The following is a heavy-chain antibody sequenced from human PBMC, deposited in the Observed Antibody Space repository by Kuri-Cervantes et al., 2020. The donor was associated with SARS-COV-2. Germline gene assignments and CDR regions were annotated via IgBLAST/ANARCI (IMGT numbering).Heavy chain of an antibody. CDR1: GGSISSYY. V-gene: IGHV4-59*12. D-gene: IGHD7-27*01. Sequence: GSLRLSCTVSGGSISSYYWSWIRQPPGKGLEWIGYIYYSGSTNYNPSLKSRVTISVGTSKNQFSLKLSSVTAADTAVYYCARDFSGRLTGDHYYYYYMDVWGKGTTVTVSS. CDR3: ARDFSGRLTGDHYYYYYMDV. CDR2: IYYSGST. J-gene: IGHJ6*03.